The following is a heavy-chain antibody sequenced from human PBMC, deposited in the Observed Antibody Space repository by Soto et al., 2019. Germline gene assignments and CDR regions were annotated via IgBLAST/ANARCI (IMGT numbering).Heavy chain of an antibody. V-gene: IGHV1-18*01. D-gene: IGHD3-22*01. CDR2: ISAYNGNT. CDR3: ARALDYYNSSGYYYDWYFDL. CDR1: GYTFTNYA. J-gene: IGHJ2*01. Sequence: QLVQSGAEVKKPGASVKVSCKTSGYTFTNYAISWVRQAPGQGLEWMGWISAYNGNTWYAEKVQGRLTMTTDTSTGTGYMVLRSLRSDDTAVYFCARALDYYNSSGYYYDWYFDLWGRGTQVTVSS.